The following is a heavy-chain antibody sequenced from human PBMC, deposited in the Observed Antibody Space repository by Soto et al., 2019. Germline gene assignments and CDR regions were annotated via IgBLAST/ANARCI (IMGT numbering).Heavy chain of an antibody. CDR2: IYHSGST. CDR1: VGSISSSNW. Sequence: SETLSLTCAVSVGSISSSNWWSWVRQPPGKGLEWIGEIYHSGSTNYNPSLKSRVTISVDKSKNQFSLKLSSVTAADTAVYYCAREGIVGASYFDYWGQGTLVTVSS. J-gene: IGHJ4*02. D-gene: IGHD1-26*01. V-gene: IGHV4-4*02. CDR3: AREGIVGASYFDY.